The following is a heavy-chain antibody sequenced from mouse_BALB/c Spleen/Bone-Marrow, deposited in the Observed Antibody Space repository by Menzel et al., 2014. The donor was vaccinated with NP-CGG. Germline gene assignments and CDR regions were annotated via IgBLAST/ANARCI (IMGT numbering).Heavy chain of an antibody. D-gene: IGHD3-3*01. CDR1: GFTFTSYG. Sequence: EVHLVESGGDLVKPGGSLKLSCAASGFTFTSYGMSWVRQTPDKRLEWVATISIGGSYTYYPDSVKGRFTISRDNAKNTQYRQMSGLKSEDTGMYYRARRGRDYFDYWRQGTTRTGSS. V-gene: IGHV5-6*01. J-gene: IGHJ2*01. CDR2: ISIGGSYT. CDR3: ARRGRDYFDY.